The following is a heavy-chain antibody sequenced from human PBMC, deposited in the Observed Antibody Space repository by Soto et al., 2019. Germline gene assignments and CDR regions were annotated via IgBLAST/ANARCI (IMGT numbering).Heavy chain of an antibody. J-gene: IGHJ6*02. CDR1: GYSFTDYH. CDR2: INPKSGGT. CDR3: ARGDSTDCSNGVCSFFYNHDMDV. Sequence: ASVKVSCKASGYSFTDYHIHWVRQAPGQGLEWLGRINPKSGGTSTAQKFQGWVTMTTDTSISTASMELARLISDDTAIYYCARGDSTDCSNGVCSFFYNHDMDVWGQGTTVTVSS. V-gene: IGHV1-2*04. D-gene: IGHD2-8*01.